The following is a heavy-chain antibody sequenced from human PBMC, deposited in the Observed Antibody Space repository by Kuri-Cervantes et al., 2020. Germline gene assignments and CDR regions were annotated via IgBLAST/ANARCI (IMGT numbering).Heavy chain of an antibody. CDR1: GYSISSGYY. V-gene: IGHV4-38-2*01. CDR3: ARSSGSYYYAFDI. CDR2: IYHSGST. Sequence: SQTLSLTCAVSGYSISSGYYWGWIRQPPGKGLEWIGSIYHSGSTNYNPSLKSRVTMSVDTSKNQFSLKLSSVTAADTAVYYCARSSGSYYYAFDIWGQGTMVTVSS. J-gene: IGHJ3*02. D-gene: IGHD1-26*01.